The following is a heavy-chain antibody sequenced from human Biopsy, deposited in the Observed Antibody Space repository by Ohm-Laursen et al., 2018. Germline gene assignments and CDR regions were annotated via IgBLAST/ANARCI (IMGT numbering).Heavy chain of an antibody. D-gene: IGHD1-7*01. Sequence: AASVKVSCKVSGYTFTSYDITWVRQASGQGPEWIGWLNPVSGNSNFGQKFRGRVTATSDTSISTAYMELSGLTSDDTATYYCGRAVRNQLLTDPWGQGTLVTVTS. J-gene: IGHJ5*02. CDR1: GYTFTSYD. CDR3: GRAVRNQLLTDP. V-gene: IGHV1-8*01. CDR2: LNPVSGNS.